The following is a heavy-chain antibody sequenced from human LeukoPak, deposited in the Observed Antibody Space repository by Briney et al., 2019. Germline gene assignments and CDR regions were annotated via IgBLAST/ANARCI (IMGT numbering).Heavy chain of an antibody. CDR3: ARGATTGTGEPGY. D-gene: IGHD1-1*01. Sequence: SETLSLTCTVSGGSISSYYWSWIRQPPGKGLEWIGYIYGSGSTYYNPSLKSRVTISVDTSKNQFSLKLSSVTAADTAVYYCARGATTGTGEPGYWGQGTLVTVSS. J-gene: IGHJ4*02. CDR2: IYGSGST. CDR1: GGSISSYY. V-gene: IGHV4-59*12.